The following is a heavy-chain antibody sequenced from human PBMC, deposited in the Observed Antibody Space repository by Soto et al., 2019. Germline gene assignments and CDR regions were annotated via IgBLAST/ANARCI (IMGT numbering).Heavy chain of an antibody. CDR1: GYSFTSYW. D-gene: IGHD2-15*01. V-gene: IGHV5-51*01. Sequence: PGESLKISCKGSGYSFTSYWIGWVRQMPGKGLEWMGIIYPGDSDTRYSPSFQGQVTISADKSISTAYLQWSSLKASDTAMYYCARRRSELYCSGGSCYDAGYFDYWGQRTLVTVCS. CDR3: ARRRSELYCSGGSCYDAGYFDY. CDR2: IYPGDSDT. J-gene: IGHJ4*02.